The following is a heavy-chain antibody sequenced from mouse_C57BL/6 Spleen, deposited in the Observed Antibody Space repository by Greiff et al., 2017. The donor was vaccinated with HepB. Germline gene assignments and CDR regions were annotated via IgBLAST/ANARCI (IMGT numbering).Heavy chain of an antibody. J-gene: IGHJ2*01. Sequence: EVKLVESGGGLVKPGGSLKLSCAASGFTFSDYGMHWVRQAPEKGLEWVAYISSGSSTIYYADTVTGRFTISRDNARNTLFLQMTSLRSEDTAMYYCARDWDYFDYWGQGTTLTVSS. CDR2: ISSGSSTI. V-gene: IGHV5-17*01. CDR1: GFTFSDYG. CDR3: ARDWDYFDY. D-gene: IGHD4-1*01.